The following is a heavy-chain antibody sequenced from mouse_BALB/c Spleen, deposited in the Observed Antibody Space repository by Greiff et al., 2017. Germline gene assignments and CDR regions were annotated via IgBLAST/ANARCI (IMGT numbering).Heavy chain of an antibody. V-gene: IGHV1S81*02. Sequence: VQLQQSGAELVKPGASVKLSCKASGYTFTSYYMYWVKQRPGQGLEWIGEINPSNGGTNFNEKFKSKATLTVDKSSSTAYMQLSSLTSEDSAVYYCTRVRDYETFAYWGQGTLVTVSA. J-gene: IGHJ3*01. D-gene: IGHD2-4*01. CDR1: GYTFTSYY. CDR3: TRVRDYETFAY. CDR2: INPSNGGT.